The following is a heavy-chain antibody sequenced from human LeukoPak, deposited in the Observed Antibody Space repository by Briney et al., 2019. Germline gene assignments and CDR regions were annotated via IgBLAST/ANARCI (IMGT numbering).Heavy chain of an antibody. V-gene: IGHV3-48*03. Sequence: PGGSLGLSCVASGFIFSNYEMNWVRQAPGKGLEWVSYIRSSGSTIYYADSVQGRFTISRDNAKNSLYLQMNSLRAEDTGVYYCARGPRDPSGYCSRGTCSPTYEVWGHGTLVTVSS. CDR1: GFIFSNYE. D-gene: IGHD2-15*01. J-gene: IGHJ4*01. CDR2: IRSSGSTI. CDR3: ARGPRDPSGYCSRGTCSPTYEV.